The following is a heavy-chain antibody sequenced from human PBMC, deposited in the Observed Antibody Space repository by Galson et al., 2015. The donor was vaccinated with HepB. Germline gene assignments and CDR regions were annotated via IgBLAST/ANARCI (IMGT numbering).Heavy chain of an antibody. Sequence: SLRLSCAASGFTFSNAWMSWVRQAPGKGLEWVGRIKSKTDGGTTDYAAPVKGRFTISRDDSKNTLYLQMNSLKTEDTAVYYCTPTGGSSDYQAFDIWGQGTMVTVSS. CDR3: TPTGGSSDYQAFDI. CDR2: IKSKTDGGTT. V-gene: IGHV3-15*01. D-gene: IGHD4-17*01. CDR1: GFTFSNAW. J-gene: IGHJ3*02.